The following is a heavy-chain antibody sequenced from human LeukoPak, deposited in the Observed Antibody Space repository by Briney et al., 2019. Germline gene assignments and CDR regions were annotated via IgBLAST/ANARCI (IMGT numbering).Heavy chain of an antibody. Sequence: GGSLRLSCTVSGITLSNYGMSWVRQAPGKGLEWDVGISDSGGRTNYADSVKGRFTLSRDNPKNTLYLQMNSLRAEDTAAYFCAKRGVVIRVILVGFHKEAYYFDSWGQGALITVSS. CDR3: AKRGVVIRVILVGFHKEAYYFDS. D-gene: IGHD2-15*01. CDR1: GITLSNYG. CDR2: ISDSGGRT. J-gene: IGHJ4*02. V-gene: IGHV3-23*01.